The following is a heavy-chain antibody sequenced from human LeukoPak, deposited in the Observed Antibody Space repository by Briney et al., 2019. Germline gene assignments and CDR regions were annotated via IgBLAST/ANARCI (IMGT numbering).Heavy chain of an antibody. V-gene: IGHV3-21*01. CDR1: GFTFSSYS. D-gene: IGHD2-21*02. CDR3: ARELAYCGGDCHEDY. J-gene: IGHJ4*02. Sequence: GGSLRLSCAASGFTFSSYSMNWVRQAPGKGLEWVSSISSSSSYIYYADSVKGRFTISRDNAKNLLYLQMNSLRAEDKAVYYCARELAYCGGDCHEDYWGQGTLVTVSS. CDR2: ISSSSSYI.